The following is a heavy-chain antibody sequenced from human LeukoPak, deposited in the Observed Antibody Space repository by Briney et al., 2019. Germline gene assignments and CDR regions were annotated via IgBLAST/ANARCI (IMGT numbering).Heavy chain of an antibody. Sequence: PSETLSLTCTVSGGSITISDYYWTWIRQPPGKGLEWIGYIYHSGSTYYNPSLKSRVTISVDRSKNQFSLKLSSVTAADTAMYYCARGRPLYWGQGTLVTVSS. CDR3: ARGRPLY. V-gene: IGHV4-30-2*01. CDR2: IYHSGST. CDR1: GGSITISDYY. J-gene: IGHJ4*02.